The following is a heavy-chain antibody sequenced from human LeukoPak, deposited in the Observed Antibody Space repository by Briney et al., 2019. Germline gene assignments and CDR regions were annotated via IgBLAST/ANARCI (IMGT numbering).Heavy chain of an antibody. CDR1: GFTFSSYA. CDR3: AKLGGQEVHNYYVAV. V-gene: IGHV3-23*01. Sequence: GGSLRLSCAASGFTFSSYAMSWVRQAPGKGLEWVSGIIDNGYITYYANSVRGRFTISRDNSKNTLFLQMNSLRAEDTAVYYCAKLGGQEVHNYYVAVWGKGTTVTVSS. J-gene: IGHJ6*03. D-gene: IGHD3-16*01. CDR2: IIDNGYIT.